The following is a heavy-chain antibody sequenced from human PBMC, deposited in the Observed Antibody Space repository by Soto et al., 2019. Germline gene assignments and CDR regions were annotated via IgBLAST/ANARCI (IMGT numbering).Heavy chain of an antibody. CDR2: IYYSGST. J-gene: IGHJ6*03. CDR3: ARVEMTTVPPYYYYYYMDV. CDR1: GGSISSYY. D-gene: IGHD4-4*01. Sequence: QVQLQESGPGLVKPSETLSLTCTVSGGSISSYYWSWIRQPPGKGLEWIGYIYYSGSTNYNPSLKSRATLSVDTPKSQFHLQPSSVAAADTAVYYCARVEMTTVPPYYYYYYMDVWGKGTTVTVSS. V-gene: IGHV4-59*01.